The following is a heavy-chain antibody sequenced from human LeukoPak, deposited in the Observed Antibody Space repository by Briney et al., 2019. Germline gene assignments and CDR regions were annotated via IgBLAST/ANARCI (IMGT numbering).Heavy chain of an antibody. CDR1: GFTFSSSG. D-gene: IGHD5-12*01. Sequence: PGGSLRLSCAASGFTFSSSGMHWFRQAPGKGLEWVAFISYDGSNRYYADSVKGRFTISRDNSKNTLYLQMNSLRAEDTAVYYCAKETRGSYSDYWGQGTLVTVSS. J-gene: IGHJ4*02. CDR2: ISYDGSNR. CDR3: AKETRGSYSDY. V-gene: IGHV3-30*02.